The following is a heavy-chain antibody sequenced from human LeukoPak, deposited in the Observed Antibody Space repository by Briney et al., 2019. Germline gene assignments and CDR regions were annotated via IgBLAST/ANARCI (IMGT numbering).Heavy chain of an antibody. J-gene: IGHJ4*02. CDR1: GYTFSDYY. CDR3: TRERINTGSHSEALDY. D-gene: IGHD1-26*01. CDR2: INPDSGDR. Sequence: GASVRVSCKASGYTFSDYYMWWVRQAPGQGLEWMGWINPDSGDRQYAQKFQGRVTMTRDTSISTAYMELSRLTSDDMAVYFCTRERINTGSHSEALDYWGQGTLVTVSS. V-gene: IGHV1-2*02.